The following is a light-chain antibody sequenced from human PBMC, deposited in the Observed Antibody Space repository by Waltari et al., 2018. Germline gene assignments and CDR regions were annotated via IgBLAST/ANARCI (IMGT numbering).Light chain of an antibody. Sequence: QSVLTQPPSVSGAPGQRVTISCTGTNSNIGAGYEVYWYQQLPGEAPKLLIYGNTNRPSGVPDRVSGSKSGTSASLAITGLQAEDEADYYCQSYDSSLGGSVFGGGTKLTVL. V-gene: IGLV1-40*01. CDR1: NSNIGAGYE. J-gene: IGLJ2*01. CDR3: QSYDSSLGGSV. CDR2: GNT.